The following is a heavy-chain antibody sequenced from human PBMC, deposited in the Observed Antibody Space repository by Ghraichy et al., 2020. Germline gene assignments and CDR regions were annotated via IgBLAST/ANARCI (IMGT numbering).Heavy chain of an antibody. Sequence: GGSLRLSCAASGFTFSSYGMHWVRQAPGKGLEWVAVISYDGSNKYYADSVKGRFTISRDNSKNTLYLQMNSLRAEDTAVYYCAKSRMHIVYYYGMDVWGQGTTVTVSS. CDR2: ISYDGSNK. D-gene: IGHD2-21*01. J-gene: IGHJ6*02. CDR3: AKSRMHIVYYYGMDV. CDR1: GFTFSSYG. V-gene: IGHV3-30*18.